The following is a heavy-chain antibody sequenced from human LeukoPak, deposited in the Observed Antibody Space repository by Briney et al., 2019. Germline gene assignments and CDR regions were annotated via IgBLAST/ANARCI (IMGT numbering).Heavy chain of an antibody. CDR2: ISRSSSYI. Sequence: GGSLRLSCAASGFTLSTISMNWVRQSPGKGLEWVSSISRSSSYIHYADSVKGRFTISRDNAKNSLYLQTNSLRVEDTAIYHCASHGMDVSGQGTTVTVSS. V-gene: IGHV3-21*01. CDR1: GFTLSTIS. J-gene: IGHJ6*02. CDR3: ASHGMDV.